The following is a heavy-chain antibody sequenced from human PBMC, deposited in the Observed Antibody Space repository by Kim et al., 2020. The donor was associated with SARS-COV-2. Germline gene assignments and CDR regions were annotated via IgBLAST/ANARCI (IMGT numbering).Heavy chain of an antibody. J-gene: IGHJ6*03. Sequence: GGSLRLSCAASGFTFSSYWMSWVRQAPGKGLEWVANIKQDGSEKYYVDSVKGRFTISRDNAKNSLYLQMNSLRAEDTAVYYCARDQREKAYSSGWYNYYFYMDVWGQGTTVTVSS. CDR1: GFTFSSYW. V-gene: IGHV3-7*01. CDR3: ARDQREKAYSSGWYNYYFYMDV. CDR2: IKQDGSEK. D-gene: IGHD6-19*01.